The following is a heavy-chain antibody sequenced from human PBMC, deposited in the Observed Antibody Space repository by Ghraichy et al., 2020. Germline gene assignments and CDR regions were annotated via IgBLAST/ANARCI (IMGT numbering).Heavy chain of an antibody. V-gene: IGHV3-48*01. CDR2: IGSSSNPI. CDR1: GFTFNTHN. Sequence: GALRLSCAASGFTFNTHNMNWVRQAPGKGLEWVSYIGSSSNPIYYADSVKGRFTISRDNAKNSLYLQMNRLRAEDTAVYYCARDYYASGSYSFDYWGQGILVTVSS. CDR3: ARDYYASGSYSFDY. D-gene: IGHD3-10*01. J-gene: IGHJ4*02.